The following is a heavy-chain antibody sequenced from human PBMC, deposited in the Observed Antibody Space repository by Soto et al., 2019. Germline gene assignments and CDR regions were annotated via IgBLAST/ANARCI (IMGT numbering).Heavy chain of an antibody. CDR3: AYGGSCDY. CDR2: ISSSGSTI. V-gene: IGHV3-48*03. J-gene: IGHJ4*02. Sequence: EVQLVESGGGLVQPGGSLRLSCAASGFSFNTYEMNGVRQAPGKGLEWVSYISSSGSTIYYADSVKGRFTVSRDNGKNSLYLQMNSLRAEDTAVYYCAYGGSCDYWGQGTQVTVSS. D-gene: IGHD1-26*01. CDR1: GFSFNTYE.